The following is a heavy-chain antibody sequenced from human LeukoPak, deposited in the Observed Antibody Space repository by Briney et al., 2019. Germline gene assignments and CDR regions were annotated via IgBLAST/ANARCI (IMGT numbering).Heavy chain of an antibody. D-gene: IGHD3-10*01. V-gene: IGHV3-21*01. Sequence: GGSLRLSCAASGFTYSNYAMNWVRQAPGKGLEWVSSISSSSSYIYYADSVKGRFTISRDNSKNTLYLQMNSLRAEDTAVYYCAKVNEDYGSGSYTDVPYYYYYMDVWGKGTTVTISS. CDR2: ISSSSSYI. CDR3: AKVNEDYGSGSYTDVPYYYYYMDV. CDR1: GFTYSNYA. J-gene: IGHJ6*03.